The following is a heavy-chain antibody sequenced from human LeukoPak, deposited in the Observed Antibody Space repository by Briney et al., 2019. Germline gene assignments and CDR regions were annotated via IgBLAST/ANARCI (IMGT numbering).Heavy chain of an antibody. Sequence: NSSETLSLTCTVSLDSTTSNFWSWVRQPPGKGLQWIGEIHRSGSPNYNPSLQSRVTISIDRSRNQIALELSSVTAADTAVYYCAREILGGFNPGAYWGQGTLVTVSS. J-gene: IGHJ4*02. CDR1: LDSTTSNF. D-gene: IGHD1-14*01. CDR3: AREILGGFNPGAY. CDR2: IHRSGSP. V-gene: IGHV4-4*02.